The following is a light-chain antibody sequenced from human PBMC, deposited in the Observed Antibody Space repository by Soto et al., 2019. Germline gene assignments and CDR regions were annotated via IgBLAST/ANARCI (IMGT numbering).Light chain of an antibody. CDR3: QQYNNWPPIT. CDR2: GAS. Sequence: EIVMTQSRASLSVCPGGLATLFCGASQSVSSNLAWYQQKPGQAPRLLIYGASTRATGIPARFSGSGSGTEFTLTISSLHSEDFAVYYRQQYNNWPPITFGQGTRLEIK. V-gene: IGKV3-15*01. CDR1: QSVSSN. J-gene: IGKJ5*01.